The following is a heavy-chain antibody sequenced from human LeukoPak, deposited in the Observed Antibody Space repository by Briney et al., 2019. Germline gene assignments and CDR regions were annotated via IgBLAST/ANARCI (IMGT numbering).Heavy chain of an antibody. CDR1: GYTFTSYP. CDR3: AKEGQYSSSWYLGY. CDR2: IDTNTGNP. V-gene: IGHV7-4-1*02. J-gene: IGHJ4*02. D-gene: IGHD6-13*01. Sequence: ASVKVSCKASGYTFTSYPMNWLRQAPGQGLEWMGWIDTNTGNPTYAQGFTGRFVFSLDTSVSTAYLQISSLKAEDTAVYYCAKEGQYSSSWYLGYWGQGTLVTVSS.